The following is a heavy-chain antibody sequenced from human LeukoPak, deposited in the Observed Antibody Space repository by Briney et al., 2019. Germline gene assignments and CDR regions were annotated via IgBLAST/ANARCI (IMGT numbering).Heavy chain of an antibody. Sequence: GGSLRLSCEASGFTFSSYWMSWVRQAPGKGLEWVANIKQDGSEKYYVDAVKGRFTISRDNAKNSLYLQMNSLRAEDTAVYYCARVGGAYYDFWRGPQRGMDVWGQGTTVTVSS. D-gene: IGHD3-3*01. V-gene: IGHV3-7*01. CDR3: ARVGGAYYDFWRGPQRGMDV. CDR2: IKQDGSEK. CDR1: GFTFSSYW. J-gene: IGHJ6*02.